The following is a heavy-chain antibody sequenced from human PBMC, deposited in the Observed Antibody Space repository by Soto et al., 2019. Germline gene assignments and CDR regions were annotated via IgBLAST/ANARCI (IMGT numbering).Heavy chain of an antibody. V-gene: IGHV4-31*03. CDR3: ARILDFWSGHGVFDI. J-gene: IGHJ3*02. D-gene: IGHD3-3*01. CDR1: GGSVTSVGYY. CDR2: LYYSGTT. Sequence: QVQLQESGPGLVKPSQTLSLTCTVSGGSVTSVGYYWAWIRQHPGKGLEFIGHLYYSGTTYYNPSLRSRVTMSEDTSKNHFSLPLTSVTAADTAVYYCARILDFWSGHGVFDIWGQGTMVTVSS.